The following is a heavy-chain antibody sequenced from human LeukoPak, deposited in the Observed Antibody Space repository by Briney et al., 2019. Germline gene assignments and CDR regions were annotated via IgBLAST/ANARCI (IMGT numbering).Heavy chain of an antibody. CDR3: ARGLTIFGVVRDAFDI. Sequence: PGGSLGLSCAASGFTFSSYDTHWVRQATGKGLEWVSAIGTAGDTYYPGSVKGRFTISRENAKNSLYLQMNSLRAEDTAVYYCARGLTIFGVVRDAFDIWGQGTMVTVSS. CDR1: GFTFSSYD. D-gene: IGHD3-3*01. V-gene: IGHV3-13*01. J-gene: IGHJ3*02. CDR2: IGTAGDT.